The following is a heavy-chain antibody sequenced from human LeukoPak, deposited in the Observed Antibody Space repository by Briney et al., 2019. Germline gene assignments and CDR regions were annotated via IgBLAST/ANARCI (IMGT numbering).Heavy chain of an antibody. Sequence: SETLSLTCTVSGGSISSYYWSWIRQPPGKGLEWIGEINHSGSTNYNPSLKSRVTISVDTSKNQFSLKLSSVTAADTAVYYCARVVHRYYYGSGHMLFDIWGQGTMVTVSS. CDR3: ARVVHRYYYGSGHMLFDI. J-gene: IGHJ3*02. CDR2: INHSGST. CDR1: GGSISSYY. D-gene: IGHD3-10*01. V-gene: IGHV4-34*01.